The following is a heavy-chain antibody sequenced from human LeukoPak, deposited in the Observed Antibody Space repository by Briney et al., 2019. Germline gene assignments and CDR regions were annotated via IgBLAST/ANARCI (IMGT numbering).Heavy chain of an antibody. Sequence: SVKVSCKASGGTFSSYAISWVRQAPGQGLEWMGGITPMSGTGNYAQKFKGRLTITADKSTSTAYMELSSLRSEDTAVYYCARGVRGYYDSSGYYYDYWGQGTLVTVSS. CDR2: ITPMSGTG. V-gene: IGHV1-69*06. CDR3: ARGVRGYYDSSGYYYDY. D-gene: IGHD3-22*01. J-gene: IGHJ4*02. CDR1: GGTFSSYA.